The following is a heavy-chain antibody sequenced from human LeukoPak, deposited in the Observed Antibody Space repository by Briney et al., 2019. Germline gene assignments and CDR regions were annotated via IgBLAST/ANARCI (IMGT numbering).Heavy chain of an antibody. CDR3: ARRMKGSGSYYYFDY. CDR2: IYYSGST. D-gene: IGHD1-26*01. J-gene: IGHJ4*02. CDR1: GGSISSYY. Sequence: SETLSPTCTVSGGSISSYYWSWIRQPPGKGLEWIGYIYYSGSTNYNPSLKSRVTISVDTSKNQFSLKLSSVTAADTAVYYCARRMKGSGSYYYFDYWGQGTLVTVSS. V-gene: IGHV4-59*08.